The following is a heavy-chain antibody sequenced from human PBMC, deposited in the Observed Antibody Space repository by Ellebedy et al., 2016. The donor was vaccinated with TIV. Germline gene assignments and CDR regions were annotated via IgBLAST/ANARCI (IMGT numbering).Heavy chain of an antibody. Sequence: GESLKISXKASGYSFTNYWIGWVRQMPGKGLEWMGIIYPDDSNTKYSPSFQGQVTISADKSIGTAYLQWSSLKASDTAMYYCARRERGSYYDSSGKKDAFNIWGQGTMVTVSS. CDR2: IYPDDSNT. CDR1: GYSFTNYW. CDR3: ARRERGSYYDSSGKKDAFNI. J-gene: IGHJ3*02. D-gene: IGHD3-22*01. V-gene: IGHV5-51*01.